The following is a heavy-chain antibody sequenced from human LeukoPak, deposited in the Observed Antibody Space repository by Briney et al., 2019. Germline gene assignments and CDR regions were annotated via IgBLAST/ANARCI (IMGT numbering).Heavy chain of an antibody. D-gene: IGHD1-26*01. CDR1: GGSISSISYY. CDR3: ARRFSGSSELDY. J-gene: IGHJ4*02. V-gene: IGHV4-39*01. CDR2: IYYTGST. Sequence: SETLSLTCTISGGSISSISYYWGWIRQPPGKGLEWIGSIYYTGSTYYNPSLKSRVTVSVDTSKNQFSLNLRSVTAADTAVYYYARRFSGSSELDYWGQGTLVTVSS.